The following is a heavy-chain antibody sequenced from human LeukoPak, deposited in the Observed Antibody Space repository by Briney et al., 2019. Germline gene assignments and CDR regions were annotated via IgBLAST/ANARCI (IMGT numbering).Heavy chain of an antibody. J-gene: IGHJ5*02. CDR2: IKQDGSEK. Sequence: GGSLRLSCAASGFTFSSYWMSWVRQAPGKGLEWVANIKQDGSEKYYVDSVKGRFTISRDNAKNSLYLQMNSLRAEDTAVYYCARGLACSSTSCYVGVGWFDPWGQGTLVTVSS. CDR1: GFTFSSYW. CDR3: ARGLACSSTSCYVGVGWFDP. V-gene: IGHV3-7*01. D-gene: IGHD2-2*01.